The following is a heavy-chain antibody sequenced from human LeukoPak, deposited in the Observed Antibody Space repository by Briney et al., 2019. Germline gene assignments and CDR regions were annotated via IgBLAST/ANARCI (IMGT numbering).Heavy chain of an antibody. CDR2: INPSGGST. CDR3: ARVRDGYNDAYDI. D-gene: IGHD5-24*01. V-gene: IGHV1-46*01. J-gene: IGHJ3*02. Sequence: ASVKVSCKASGFTFTNYNMHWVRQGPGQGLEWMGIINPSGGSTNYAQNFQARVTMTRDTSTSTVYMELSSLRSEDTPVYYCARVRDGYNDAYDIWGQGTMVTVPS. CDR1: GFTFTNYN.